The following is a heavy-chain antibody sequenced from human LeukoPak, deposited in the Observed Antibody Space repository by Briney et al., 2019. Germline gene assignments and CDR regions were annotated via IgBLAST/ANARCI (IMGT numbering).Heavy chain of an antibody. Sequence: GGSLRLSCAASGFTFNTYAMHWVRQARGKGLEWVAVISYDGSTKYYADSVKGRFTISRDNSKNTVYLQMDSLRPEDTAVCYCARARGTTGTTRIAFDIWGKGTMVTVSS. CDR1: GFTFNTYA. CDR2: ISYDGSTK. CDR3: ARARGTTGTTRIAFDI. D-gene: IGHD1-1*01. J-gene: IGHJ3*02. V-gene: IGHV3-30-3*01.